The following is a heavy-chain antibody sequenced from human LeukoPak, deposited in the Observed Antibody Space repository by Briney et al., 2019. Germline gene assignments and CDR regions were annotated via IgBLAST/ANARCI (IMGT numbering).Heavy chain of an antibody. V-gene: IGHV4-4*07. Sequence: SETLSLTCTVSGGSISNNFWTWIRQPAGKGLEWIGRIYSGGTTNYNPSLKSRVTMSIDTSTNHFSLKLTSVTAADTAVYYCARPYCSGGSCYFDYWGQGTLVIVSS. D-gene: IGHD2-15*01. J-gene: IGHJ4*02. CDR2: IYSGGTT. CDR1: GGSISNNF. CDR3: ARPYCSGGSCYFDY.